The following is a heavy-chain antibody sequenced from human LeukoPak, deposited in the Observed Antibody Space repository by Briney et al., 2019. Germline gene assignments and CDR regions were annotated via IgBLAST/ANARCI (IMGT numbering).Heavy chain of an antibody. CDR2: IYYSGST. J-gene: IGHJ4*02. CDR1: GGSVSSSSYY. Sequence: SETLYLTCTVSGGSVSSSSYYWGWIRQPPGKGLEWIGNIYYSGSTDCNPSLKSRVTISVDTSKNQFSLKLTSVTAADTAVYYCARHEGTSGWPFDYWGQGTLVTVSS. CDR3: ARHEGTSGWPFDY. V-gene: IGHV4-39*01. D-gene: IGHD6-19*01.